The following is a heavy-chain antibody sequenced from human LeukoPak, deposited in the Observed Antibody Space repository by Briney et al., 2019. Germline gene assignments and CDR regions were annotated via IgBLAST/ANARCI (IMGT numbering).Heavy chain of an antibody. V-gene: IGHV3-43*02. CDR2: ISGDGDRT. CDR3: AKDTMPYGRSYYYMDV. CDR1: GFTFGGYA. Sequence: GGSLILSCAASGFTFGGYAMHWVRQAPEKGLEWVSSISGDGDRTYYADSVKGRFTISRDNSKNSMYLQLNSLRTEDTALYSCAKDTMPYGRSYYYMDVWGKGATVTASS. D-gene: IGHD3-10*01. J-gene: IGHJ6*03.